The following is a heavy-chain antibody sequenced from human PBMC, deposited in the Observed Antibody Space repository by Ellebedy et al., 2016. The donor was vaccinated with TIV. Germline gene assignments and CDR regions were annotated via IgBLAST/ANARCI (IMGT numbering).Heavy chain of an antibody. CDR2: ISAGGNT. CDR3: ARERRSIAARPDY. Sequence: GGSLRLSCAASGFTVSNSYMNWVRQAPGMGLEWVSGISAGGNTYYADSVKGRFTISRDNAKNSLYLQMNSLRAEDTAVYYCARERRSIAARPDYWGQGTLVTVSS. D-gene: IGHD6-6*01. J-gene: IGHJ4*02. CDR1: GFTVSNSY. V-gene: IGHV3-53*01.